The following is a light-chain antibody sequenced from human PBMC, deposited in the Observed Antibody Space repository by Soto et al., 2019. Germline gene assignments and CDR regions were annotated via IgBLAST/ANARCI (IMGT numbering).Light chain of an antibody. Sequence: EIVMTQSPATLSVSPGERATLSCRASQSVTSNLAWYQQKPGQAPRLLIYGASTRATAVPARFSGSGSGTEFTLTISSLQSEDFEVYYCQQYNSWPPRTFGQGTKVEIK. J-gene: IGKJ1*01. V-gene: IGKV3-15*01. CDR3: QQYNSWPPRT. CDR1: QSVTSN. CDR2: GAS.